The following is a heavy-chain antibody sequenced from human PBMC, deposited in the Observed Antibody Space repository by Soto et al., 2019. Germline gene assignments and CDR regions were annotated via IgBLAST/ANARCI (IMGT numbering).Heavy chain of an antibody. CDR3: ARGEITMVRGVIINGMDV. V-gene: IGHV1-3*01. J-gene: IGHJ6*02. Sequence: QVQLVQSGAEVKKPGASVKVSCKASGYTFATYAVHWVRQAPGQRLEWMGWINAGNGNTKYSQKFQGRVTITRDTSASTAYMELISLRSEDTAVYYCARGEITMVRGVIINGMDVWGQGTTVSVSS. CDR1: GYTFATYA. D-gene: IGHD3-10*01. CDR2: INAGNGNT.